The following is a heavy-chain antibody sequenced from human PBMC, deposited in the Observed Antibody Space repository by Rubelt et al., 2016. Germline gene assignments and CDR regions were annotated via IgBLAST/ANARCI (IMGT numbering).Heavy chain of an antibody. V-gene: IGHV3-73*01. J-gene: IGHJ5*02. CDR3: ARNLNWFDL. CDR1: GFTFSGSA. CDR2: IRSEVNSYAT. Sequence: EVQLLESGGGLVQPGGSLKLSCAASGFTFSGSAMHWVRQASGKGLEWAGRIRSEVNSYATAYAASVKGRFTISRDDSKNTAYLEMNSLRVEDTAVYYCARNLNWFDLWGQGTLVTVSS.